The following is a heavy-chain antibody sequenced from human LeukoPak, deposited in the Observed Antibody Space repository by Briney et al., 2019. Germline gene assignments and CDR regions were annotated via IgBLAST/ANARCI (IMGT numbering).Heavy chain of an antibody. Sequence: GGSLRLSCAASGFTFSSSAMSWVRQAPGKGLEWVSAVSGSGGTTHYADSVKGRFTISRDNSKNTMYLKMNSLRAEDTAVYFCIKVIMFAFDIWGQGTMVTVSS. V-gene: IGHV3-23*01. CDR1: GFTFSSSA. D-gene: IGHD3-10*02. J-gene: IGHJ3*02. CDR2: VSGSGGTT. CDR3: IKVIMFAFDI.